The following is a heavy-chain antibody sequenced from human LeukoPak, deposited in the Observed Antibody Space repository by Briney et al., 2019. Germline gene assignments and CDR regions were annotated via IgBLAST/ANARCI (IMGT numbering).Heavy chain of an antibody. Sequence: PGGSLRLSCAASGFTFSNYAMSWVRQAPGKGLEWVSTIPGSGGSTNYADSVKGRFTISRDKSKNTLYLQMNSLRAEDTAVYYCAKRSGYSSSWYLDYFDYWGQGTLVTVSS. J-gene: IGHJ4*02. CDR3: AKRSGYSSSWYLDYFDY. CDR2: IPGSGGST. D-gene: IGHD6-13*01. CDR1: GFTFSNYA. V-gene: IGHV3-23*01.